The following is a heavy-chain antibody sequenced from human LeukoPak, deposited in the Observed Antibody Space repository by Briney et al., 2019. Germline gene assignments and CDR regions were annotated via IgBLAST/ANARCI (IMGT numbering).Heavy chain of an antibody. V-gene: IGHV3-23*01. Sequence: GGSLRLSCAASGFTFSSYSMNWVRQAPGKGLEWVSAISGSGGSTYYADSVKGRFTISRDNSKNTLYLQMNSLRAEDTAVYYCAKDTTMIVVVITAFDYWGQGTLVTVSS. CDR1: GFTFSSYS. D-gene: IGHD3-22*01. J-gene: IGHJ4*02. CDR3: AKDTTMIVVVITAFDY. CDR2: ISGSGGST.